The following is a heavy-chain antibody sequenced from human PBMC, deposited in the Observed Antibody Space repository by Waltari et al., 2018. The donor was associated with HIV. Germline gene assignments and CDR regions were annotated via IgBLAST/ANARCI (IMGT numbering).Heavy chain of an antibody. Sequence: EVQLLESGGGLVQPGGSLRLSCAASGFTFSSYAMNWVRQAPGKGLEWVSGISGSGASTYYADSVKGRFTISRDNSKNTLYLQMNSLRGEDTALYYCAKVRSDSKWYLGAFDVWGQGTMVTVSS. J-gene: IGHJ3*01. D-gene: IGHD4-4*01. CDR3: AKVRSDSKWYLGAFDV. CDR2: ISGSGAST. CDR1: GFTFSSYA. V-gene: IGHV3-23*01.